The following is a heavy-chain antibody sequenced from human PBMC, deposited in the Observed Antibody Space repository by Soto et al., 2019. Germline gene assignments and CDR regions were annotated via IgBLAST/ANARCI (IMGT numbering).Heavy chain of an antibody. CDR2: IYYSGST. CDR1: GGSVSSGSYY. CDR3: ARPLPYDSSGYVVLDY. D-gene: IGHD3-22*01. J-gene: IGHJ4*02. Sequence: PSETLSLTCTVSGGSVSSGSYYWSWIRQPPGKGLEWIGYIYYSGSTNYNPSLKSRVTISVDTSKNQFSLKLSSVTAADTAVYYCARPLPYDSSGYVVLDYWGQGSLVIVSS. V-gene: IGHV4-61*01.